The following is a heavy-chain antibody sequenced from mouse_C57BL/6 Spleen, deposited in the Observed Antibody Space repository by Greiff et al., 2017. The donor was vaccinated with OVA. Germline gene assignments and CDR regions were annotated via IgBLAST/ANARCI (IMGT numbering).Heavy chain of an antibody. D-gene: IGHD2-4*01. CDR3: ARFIYDYGGSNAMDY. CDR2: IYPGDGDT. CDR1: GYAFSSSW. V-gene: IGHV1-82*01. J-gene: IGHJ4*01. Sequence: VQLVESGPELVKPGASVKISCKASGYAFSSSWMNWVKQRPGKGLEWIGRIYPGDGDTNYNGKFKGKATLTADKSSSTAYMQLSSLTSEDSAVYFCARFIYDYGGSNAMDYWGQGTSVTVSS.